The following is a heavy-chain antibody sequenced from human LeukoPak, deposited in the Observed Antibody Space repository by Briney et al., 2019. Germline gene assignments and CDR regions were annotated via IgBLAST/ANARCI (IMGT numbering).Heavy chain of an antibody. CDR3: AKALSPARYKYYFDS. CDR2: MSESGGST. Sequence: GGSLRLSCAASGFTFSRYATSWVRQGPGKGLEWVSLMSESGGSTYYADSVKGRFTISRDNSKNTLYLQMNSLRAEDTAVYFCAKALSPARYKYYFDSWGQGTLVTVSS. CDR1: GFTFSRYA. D-gene: IGHD3-16*02. J-gene: IGHJ4*02. V-gene: IGHV3-23*01.